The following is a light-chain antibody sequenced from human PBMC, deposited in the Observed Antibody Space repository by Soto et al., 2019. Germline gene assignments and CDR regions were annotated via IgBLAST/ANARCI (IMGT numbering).Light chain of an antibody. CDR3: QQRDSWPPIT. CDR1: QNINSY. Sequence: EVVLTQSPATLSLSPGERATLSCRASQNINSYLAWYQQKPGQAPRLLIYDASNRATGIPARFSGSGSGTEFTLTIISLEPEDFAVYYCQQRDSWPPITFGQGTRLEIK. J-gene: IGKJ5*01. CDR2: DAS. V-gene: IGKV3-11*01.